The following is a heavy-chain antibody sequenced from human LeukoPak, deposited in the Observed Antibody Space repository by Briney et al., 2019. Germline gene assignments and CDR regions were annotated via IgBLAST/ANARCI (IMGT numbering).Heavy chain of an antibody. J-gene: IGHJ3*02. V-gene: IGHV1-2*02. CDR3: ARDWDLYCAFDI. D-gene: IGHD1-26*01. CDR2: INPNSGGT. Sequence: GASVKVSCKASGYTFTGYYMHWVRQSPGQGLEWMGWINPNSGGTNYAQKFQGRVTMTRDTSISTAYMELSRLRSDDTAVYYCARDWDLYCAFDIWGQGTMVTVSS. CDR1: GYTFTGYY.